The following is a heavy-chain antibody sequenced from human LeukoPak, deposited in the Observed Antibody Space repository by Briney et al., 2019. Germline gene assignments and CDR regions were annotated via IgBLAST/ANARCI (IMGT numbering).Heavy chain of an antibody. Sequence: GGSLRLSCAASRFTFSSYGVNWVRQAPGKGLEWVSYINSRCSTIYYADSVRGRFTISRDNAKNSLYLQMNSLKAEDTAIYYCAREVGTPQAFDIWGQGTMVTVSS. CDR3: AREVGTPQAFDI. CDR1: RFTFSSYG. V-gene: IGHV3-48*01. J-gene: IGHJ3*02. D-gene: IGHD1-26*01. CDR2: INSRCSTI.